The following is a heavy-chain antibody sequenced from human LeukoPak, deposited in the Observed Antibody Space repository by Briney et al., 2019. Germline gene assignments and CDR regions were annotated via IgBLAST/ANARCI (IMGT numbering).Heavy chain of an antibody. J-gene: IGHJ4*02. D-gene: IGHD4-17*01. CDR3: ARAWEVEWDYGVYRPRGYFDY. V-gene: IGHV4-34*01. CDR1: GGSFSGYY. Sequence: PSETLSLTCAVYGGSFSGYYWSWIRQPPGKGLEWIGEINHSGSTNYNPSLKSRVTISVDTSKNQFSLKLSSVTAADTAVYYCARAWEVEWDYGVYRPRGYFDYWGQGTLVTVSS. CDR2: INHSGST.